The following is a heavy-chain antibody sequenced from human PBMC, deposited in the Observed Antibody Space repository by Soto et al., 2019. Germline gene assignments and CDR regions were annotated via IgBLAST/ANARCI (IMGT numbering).Heavy chain of an antibody. Sequence: SETLCLTCTVAGGSSSSSSCYWGWIRKPPGKGLEWIGSIYYSGSTYYNPSLKSRVTISVDTSKNQFSLKLSSVTAADTAVYYCATSSPPHSGQYICFAYFQHWGQPPLVTVSS. CDR3: ATSSPPHSGQYICFAYFQH. D-gene: IGHD6-19*01. CDR1: GGSSSSSSCY. CDR2: IYYSGST. V-gene: IGHV4-39*01. J-gene: IGHJ1*01.